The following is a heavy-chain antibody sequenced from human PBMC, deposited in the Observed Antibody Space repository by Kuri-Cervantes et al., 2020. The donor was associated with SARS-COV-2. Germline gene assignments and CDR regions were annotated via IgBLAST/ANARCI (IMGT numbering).Heavy chain of an antibody. CDR2: IYYTGST. CDR1: GGSISSYY. CDR3: ARHGGYALFDY. Sequence: ESLKISCTVSGGSISSYYWSWIRQPPGKGLEWIGYIYYTGSTNYNPSLKSRVTISVDTSKNQFSLKLSSVTAADTAVYYCARHGGYALFDYWGQGTLVTVSS. V-gene: IGHV4-59*08. D-gene: IGHD5-12*01. J-gene: IGHJ4*02.